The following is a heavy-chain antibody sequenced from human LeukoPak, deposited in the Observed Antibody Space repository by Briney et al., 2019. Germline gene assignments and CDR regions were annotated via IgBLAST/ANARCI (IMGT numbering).Heavy chain of an antibody. CDR3: ARQPDILTGYYTDY. CDR1: GYSFTSYW. Sequence: VASVKASCKGSGYSFTSYWIGWVRQMPGKGLEWVGIIYPGDSDTRYSPSFQGQVTISADKSISTAYLQWSSLKASDTAMYYCARQPDILTGYYTDYWGQGTLVTVSS. D-gene: IGHD3-9*01. V-gene: IGHV5-51*01. CDR2: IYPGDSDT. J-gene: IGHJ4*02.